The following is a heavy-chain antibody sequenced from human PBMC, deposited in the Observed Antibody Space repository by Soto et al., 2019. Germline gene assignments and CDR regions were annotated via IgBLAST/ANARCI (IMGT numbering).Heavy chain of an antibody. CDR3: AKDYELDY. J-gene: IGHJ4*02. CDR2: ISTSGGST. Sequence: GGSLRVSCAPSGFTFSSYAMSWVRQAPGKGLEWVSGISTSGGSTYYADSVKGRFTISRDNSKNTLYLQLNSLRAEDTAVYYCAKDYELDYWGQGTLVTVSS. D-gene: IGHD2-2*01. CDR1: GFTFSSYA. V-gene: IGHV3-23*01.